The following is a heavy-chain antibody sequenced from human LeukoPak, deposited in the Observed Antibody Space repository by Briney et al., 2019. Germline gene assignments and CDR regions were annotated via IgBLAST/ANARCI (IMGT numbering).Heavy chain of an antibody. CDR2: IYYSGST. V-gene: IGHV4-59*08. CDR3: ARLGQWLALYYFDY. Sequence: PSETLSLTCTVSGGSISSYYWSWIRQPPGKGLEWIGYIYYSGSTNYNPSLKSRVTISVDTSKNQFSLKLSSVTAADTAVYYCARLGQWLALYYFDYWGQGTLVTVSS. J-gene: IGHJ4*02. CDR1: GGSISSYY. D-gene: IGHD6-19*01.